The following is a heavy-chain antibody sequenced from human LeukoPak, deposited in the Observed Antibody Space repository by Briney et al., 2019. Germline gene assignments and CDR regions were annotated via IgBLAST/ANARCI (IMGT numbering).Heavy chain of an antibody. Sequence: PGGSLRLSCAASGFTFSSYEMNWVRQAPGKGLEWVSYISSSGSAIYYADSVKGRFTISRDNAKNSLYLQMSSLRAEDTAVYYCARAANTAAGTPTLAIDYWGQGTLVTVSS. CDR1: GFTFSSYE. CDR2: ISSSGSAI. J-gene: IGHJ4*02. CDR3: ARAANTAAGTPTLAIDY. D-gene: IGHD6-13*01. V-gene: IGHV3-48*03.